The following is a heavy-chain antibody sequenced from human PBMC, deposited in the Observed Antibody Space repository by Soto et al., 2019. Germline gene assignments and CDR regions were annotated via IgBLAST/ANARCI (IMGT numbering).Heavy chain of an antibody. Sequence: EVQLVESGGGLVQPGGSLRLSCAASGFTFSSYVINWVRQAPGKGLEWVSYISISSSTRYYADSVRGRSTISRDNAKNSLYLQMNSLRDEDTAVYYCARGGGFFDYWGQGTLVTVSS. V-gene: IGHV3-48*02. J-gene: IGHJ4*02. CDR1: GFTFSSYV. CDR3: ARGGGFFDY. CDR2: ISISSSTR. D-gene: IGHD3-10*01.